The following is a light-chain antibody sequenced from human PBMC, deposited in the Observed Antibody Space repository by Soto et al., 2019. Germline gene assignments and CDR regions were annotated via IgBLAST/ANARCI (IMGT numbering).Light chain of an antibody. CDR3: QQYGSSGT. CDR2: GAS. J-gene: IGKJ1*01. Sequence: EIVLTQSPGTLSLSPGEGATLSCMASQSVSNNYLAWYQQKPGQAPRLLIYGASNSATGIPDRFSGSGSGTDFTLTISRLEPEDFAVYYCQQYGSSGTFGQGTKVDIK. V-gene: IGKV3-20*01. CDR1: QSVSNNY.